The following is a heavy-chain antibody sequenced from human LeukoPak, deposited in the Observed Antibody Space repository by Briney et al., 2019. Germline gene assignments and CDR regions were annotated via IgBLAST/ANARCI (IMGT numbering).Heavy chain of an antibody. J-gene: IGHJ3*02. CDR1: GFTFSSYE. CDR2: ISSSGSTI. V-gene: IGHV3-48*03. CDR3: ARVATRRYYYDSSGPTDDAFDI. D-gene: IGHD3-22*01. Sequence: GRSLRLSCAASGFTFSSYEMNWVRQAPGKGLEWVSYISSSGSTIYYADSVKGRFTISRDNAKNSLYLQMNSLRAEDTAVYYCARVATRRYYYDSSGPTDDAFDIWGQGTMVTVSS.